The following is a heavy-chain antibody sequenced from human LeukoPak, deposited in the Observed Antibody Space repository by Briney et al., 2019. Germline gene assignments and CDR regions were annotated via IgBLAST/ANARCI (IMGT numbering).Heavy chain of an antibody. CDR1: GGSFSGYY. D-gene: IGHD1-26*01. V-gene: IGHV4-34*01. J-gene: IGHJ6*03. CDR3: ARGQFRRGESYGALIHYYYYYMDL. Sequence: PSETLSLTCAVSGGSFSGYYWSWIRQPPGKGLEWIGEINHSGSTNYNPSLKSRVTISVDTSKNQFSLKLSSVTAADTAVYYCARGQFRRGESYGALIHYYYYYMDLWGKGTTVTVSS. CDR2: INHSGST.